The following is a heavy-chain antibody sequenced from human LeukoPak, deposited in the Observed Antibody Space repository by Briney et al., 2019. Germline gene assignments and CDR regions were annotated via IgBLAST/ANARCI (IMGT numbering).Heavy chain of an antibody. Sequence: PSETLSLTCTVSGGSISNYYWTWIRQPPGKGLEWIGCIYFTGTTNYNPSPKGRVTISLDTSNNQFSLKLTSVTAADTAVYYCARISPTSGTYWGNLYYYMDVWGKGTTVTVSS. CDR3: ARISPTSGTYWGNLYYYMDV. D-gene: IGHD1-26*01. CDR1: GGSISNYY. CDR2: IYFTGTT. J-gene: IGHJ6*03. V-gene: IGHV4-59*01.